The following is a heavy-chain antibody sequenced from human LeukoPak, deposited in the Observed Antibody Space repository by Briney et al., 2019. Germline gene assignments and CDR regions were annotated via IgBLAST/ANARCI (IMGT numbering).Heavy chain of an antibody. CDR3: ARDMGNAFDI. CDR2: SSYSGGAI. V-gene: IGHV3-11*01. D-gene: IGHD7-27*01. J-gene: IGHJ3*02. Sequence: GGSLRPSCAASGFTVSSNYMSWVRQAPGKGLEWVSYSSYSGGAIYYADSVKGRFTISRDNAKNTLYLQMRSLRAEDTAVYYCARDMGNAFDIWGQGTMVTVSS. CDR1: GFTVSSNY.